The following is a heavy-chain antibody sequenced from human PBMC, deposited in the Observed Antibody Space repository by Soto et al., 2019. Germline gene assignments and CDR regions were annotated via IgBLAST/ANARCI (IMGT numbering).Heavy chain of an antibody. D-gene: IGHD3-3*01. J-gene: IGHJ1*01. Sequence: GGSLRLSCAASGFTFSSYAMSWVRQAPGKGLEWVSAISGSGGSTYYADSVKGRFTISRDNSKNTLYLQMNSLRAEDTAVYYCAKANDFWSGYYNHAEYFQHWGQGTLVTVSS. CDR1: GFTFSSYA. CDR2: ISGSGGST. CDR3: AKANDFWSGYYNHAEYFQH. V-gene: IGHV3-23*01.